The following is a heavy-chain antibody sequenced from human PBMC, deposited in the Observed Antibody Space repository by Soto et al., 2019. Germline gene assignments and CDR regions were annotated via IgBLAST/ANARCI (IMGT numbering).Heavy chain of an antibody. V-gene: IGHV1-2*02. D-gene: IGHD3-22*01. CDR1: GYTFNGYY. Sequence: QVQLVQSGAEVKKPGASVKVSCKASGYTFNGYYIHWVRLAPGQGLEWMGWINPISGGTNYAQKFQGRVTMTRDTSIATVYMDLSRLKSEDTAVYYCARNYYDSSDRDYLDYWGQGTLVTVFS. CDR3: ARNYYDSSDRDYLDY. CDR2: INPISGGT. J-gene: IGHJ4*02.